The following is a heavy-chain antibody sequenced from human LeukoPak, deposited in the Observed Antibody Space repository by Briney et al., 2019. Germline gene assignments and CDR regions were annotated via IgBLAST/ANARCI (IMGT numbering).Heavy chain of an antibody. CDR3: VRDRFDYALDY. Sequence: PGGSLRLSCAASGFTFFTHPMNWVRQAPGKGLEWVSYISISGSTMYYADSVKGRFTISRDNAKNSLYLQIDSLRADDTAVYYCVRDRFDYALDYWGQGALVTVSS. D-gene: IGHD4-17*01. CDR1: GFTFFTHP. V-gene: IGHV3-48*04. CDR2: ISISGSTM. J-gene: IGHJ4*02.